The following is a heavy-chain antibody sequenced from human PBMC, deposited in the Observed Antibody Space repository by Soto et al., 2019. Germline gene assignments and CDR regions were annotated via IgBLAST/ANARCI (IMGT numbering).Heavy chain of an antibody. CDR3: ATGMDNAKIHF. J-gene: IGHJ1*01. V-gene: IGHV3-66*01. Sequence: EVKLAESGGGLVQPGGSLRLSCAASGCNVNNNYMSWVRQAPGKGLEWVSFIHIGGNTFYADSAKGRFTISTDSFKNTVSLQMNSLRAEDTAMYYCATGMDNAKIHFWGQGTMVTVSS. CDR2: IHIGGNT. CDR1: GCNVNNNY. D-gene: IGHD1-1*01.